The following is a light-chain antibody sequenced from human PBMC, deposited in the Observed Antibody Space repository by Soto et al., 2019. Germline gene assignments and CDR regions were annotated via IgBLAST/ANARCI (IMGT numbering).Light chain of an antibody. Sequence: QSVLTQPPSVSGAPGQRVTISCTGSSTNIGAGFDVHWYQQLPGTAPTLLIFGSSNRPSGVPDRFSGSKSGTSASLAITGLQAEDEANYYCCSYAGSYAYVFGTGTKLTVL. J-gene: IGLJ1*01. CDR2: GSS. CDR1: STNIGAGFD. CDR3: CSYAGSYAYV. V-gene: IGLV1-40*01.